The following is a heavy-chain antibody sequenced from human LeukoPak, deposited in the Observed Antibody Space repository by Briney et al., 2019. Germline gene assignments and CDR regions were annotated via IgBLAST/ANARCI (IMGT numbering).Heavy chain of an antibody. CDR2: ISGSGGST. J-gene: IGHJ4*02. Sequence: GGPLRLSCAASGFTFSSYAMSWVRQAPGKGLEWVSAISGSGGSTYYADSVKGRFTISRDNSKNTLYLQMNSLRAEDTAVYYCAKENGYYYDSSVLLGYWGQGTLVTVSS. CDR1: GFTFSSYA. CDR3: AKENGYYYDSSVLLGY. V-gene: IGHV3-23*01. D-gene: IGHD3-22*01.